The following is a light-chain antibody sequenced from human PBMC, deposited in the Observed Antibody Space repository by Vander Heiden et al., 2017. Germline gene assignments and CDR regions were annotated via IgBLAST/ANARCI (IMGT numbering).Light chain of an antibody. V-gene: IGLV2-14*01. CDR1: SSDVGGYKY. Sequence: QSALTQPASVSGSPGQSITIPCTGTSSDVGGYKYVSWYQQHPGKAPKLMIYEVSNRPSGVSNRFSGSKSDNTASLTISGLQAEDEADYYCSSYTSSSLYVFGSGTKVTVL. J-gene: IGLJ1*01. CDR2: EVS. CDR3: SSYTSSSLYV.